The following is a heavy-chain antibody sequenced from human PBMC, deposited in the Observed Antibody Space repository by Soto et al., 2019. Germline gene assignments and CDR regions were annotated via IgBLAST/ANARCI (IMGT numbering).Heavy chain of an antibody. CDR2: IYSGGSR. D-gene: IGHD2-8*02. CDR3: TRALPDFETTGHYIDY. J-gene: IGHJ4*02. V-gene: IGHV3-53*01. Sequence: GGSLRLSCSASGFTVSNHYMTWVRQAPGKGLEWVSVIYSGGSRYYADSVKGRFAISRDHSKNTLYLQMNSLTAEDTAVYYCTRALPDFETTGHYIDYWGQGTLVTVSS. CDR1: GFTVSNHY.